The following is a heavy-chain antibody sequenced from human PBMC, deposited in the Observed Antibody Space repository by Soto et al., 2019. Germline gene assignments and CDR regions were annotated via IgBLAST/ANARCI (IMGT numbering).Heavy chain of an antibody. D-gene: IGHD1-1*01. CDR1: GGSISSYY. CDR2: IYYSGST. Sequence: PSETLSLTCTVSGGSISSYYWSWIRQPPGKGPEWIGYIYYSGSTNYNPSLKSRVTISVDTSKNQFSLKLSSVTAADTALYYCARGNARLNWFDPWGQGTLVTVSS. CDR3: ARGNARLNWFDP. V-gene: IGHV4-59*01. J-gene: IGHJ5*02.